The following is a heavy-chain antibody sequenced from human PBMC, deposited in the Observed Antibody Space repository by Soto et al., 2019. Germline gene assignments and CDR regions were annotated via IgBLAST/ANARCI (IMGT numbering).Heavy chain of an antibody. V-gene: IGHV3-15*07. Sequence: EVQLVESGGGLVKPGGSLRLSCAASAFTFSNAWMNWVRQAPGKGLEWVGRIKSKTDGGTTDYAAPVKGTFNISRSDSKNTLYPEMNRLKTEDTAVYYCTTEVKMTTVTTGWGQGTLVTVSS. CDR3: TTEVKMTTVTTG. D-gene: IGHD4-17*01. CDR1: AFTFSNAW. J-gene: IGHJ4*02. CDR2: IKSKTDGGTT.